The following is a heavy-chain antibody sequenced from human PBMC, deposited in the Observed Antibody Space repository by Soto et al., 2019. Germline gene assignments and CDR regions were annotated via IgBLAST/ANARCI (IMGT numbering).Heavy chain of an antibody. CDR2: ISYDGSNK. D-gene: IGHD3-9*01. CDR3: AKISNTYDILTGYSATLDY. V-gene: IGHV3-30*18. Sequence: QVQLVESGGGVVQPGRSLRLSCAASGFTFSSYGMHWVRQAPGKGLEWVAVISYDGSNKYYADSVKGRFTISRDNSKNTLYLQMHSLRAEDTAVYYCAKISNTYDILTGYSATLDYWGQGTLVTVSS. J-gene: IGHJ4*02. CDR1: GFTFSSYG.